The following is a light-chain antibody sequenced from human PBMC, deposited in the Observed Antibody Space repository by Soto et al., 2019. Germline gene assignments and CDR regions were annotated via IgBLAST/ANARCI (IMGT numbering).Light chain of an antibody. CDR3: QNYYNAPET. J-gene: IGKJ1*01. Sequence: DIQMTQYPSSLSASVGDRVTITCRASQGISSYLAWYQQRPGKVPKVLIYAASTLHSGVPSRFSGSGSGTDFTLTISNVQPEDVATYYCQNYYNAPETFGQGTKVEIK. CDR2: AAS. CDR1: QGISSY. V-gene: IGKV1-27*01.